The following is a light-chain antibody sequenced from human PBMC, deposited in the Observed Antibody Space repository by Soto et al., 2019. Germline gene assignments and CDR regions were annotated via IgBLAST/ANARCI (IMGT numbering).Light chain of an antibody. J-gene: IGLJ2*01. CDR3: AAWDYSLSVYVV. Sequence: QSVLTQPPSASGTPGQRVTISCSGSSSNIGSNYVYWYQQLPGTAPKLLSYRNNQRPSGVPDRFSGSKSGTSASLAISGLRSEDEADYYCAAWDYSLSVYVVFGGGTKLTVL. V-gene: IGLV1-47*01. CDR2: RNN. CDR1: SSNIGSNY.